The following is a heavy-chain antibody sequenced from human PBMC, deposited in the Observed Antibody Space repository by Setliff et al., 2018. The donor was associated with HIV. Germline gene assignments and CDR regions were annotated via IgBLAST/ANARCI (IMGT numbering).Heavy chain of an antibody. D-gene: IGHD3-3*01. Sequence: SETLSLTCAVYGGSFSGYYWSWIRQPPGKGLEWIGEINDSGSTNYNPSLKSRVTMSVDTSKNQFSLKLNSVTAADTAVYYCGGGSRITIFGVVKGTNWFDPWGQGTLVTVSS. CDR3: GGGSRITIFGVVKGTNWFDP. J-gene: IGHJ5*02. CDR2: INDSGST. CDR1: GGSFSGYY. V-gene: IGHV4-34*01.